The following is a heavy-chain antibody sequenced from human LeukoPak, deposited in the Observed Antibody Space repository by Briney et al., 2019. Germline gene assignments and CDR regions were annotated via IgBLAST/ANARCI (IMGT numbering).Heavy chain of an antibody. J-gene: IGHJ6*03. CDR3: AKDRWRTGHYYYYMDV. D-gene: IGHD4-23*01. V-gene: IGHV3-23*01. CDR2: ISGSGGST. Sequence: GGSLRLSCAACGFTFSSYAMSWVRQAPGKGLEWVSAISGSGGSTYYADSVKGRFTISRDNSKNTLYLQMNSLRAEDTAVYYCAKDRWRTGHYYYYMDVWGKGTTVTVSS. CDR1: GFTFSSYA.